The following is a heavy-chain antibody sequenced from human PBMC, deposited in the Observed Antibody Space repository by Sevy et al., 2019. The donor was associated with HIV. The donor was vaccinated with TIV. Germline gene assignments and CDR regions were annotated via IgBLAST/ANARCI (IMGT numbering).Heavy chain of an antibody. Sequence: GGSLRLSCAASGSSFSDYRMHWVRQAPGKGLEWVAVISYDGRNNKYNADSVKGRFTISRDNSKNTLYLQMNSLRAEDTAIYYCARDRGEILSSAFDYWGQGTLVTVSS. CDR1: GSSFSDYR. D-gene: IGHD3-16*01. CDR2: ISYDGRNNK. J-gene: IGHJ4*02. CDR3: ARDRGEILSSAFDY. V-gene: IGHV3-30*03.